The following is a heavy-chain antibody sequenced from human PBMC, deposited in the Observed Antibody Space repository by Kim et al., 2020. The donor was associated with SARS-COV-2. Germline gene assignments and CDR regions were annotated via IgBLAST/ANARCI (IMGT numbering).Heavy chain of an antibody. CDR2: ISGSGGST. V-gene: IGHV3-23*01. CDR1: GFTFSSYA. CDR3: AKDLELRYFDWFAAQGAFDI. D-gene: IGHD3-9*01. Sequence: GGSLRLSCAASGFTFSSYAMSWVRQAPGKGLEWVSAISGSGGSTYYADSVKGRFTISRDNSKNTLYLQMNSLRAEDTAVYYCAKDLELRYFDWFAAQGAFDIWGQGTMVTVSS. J-gene: IGHJ3*02.